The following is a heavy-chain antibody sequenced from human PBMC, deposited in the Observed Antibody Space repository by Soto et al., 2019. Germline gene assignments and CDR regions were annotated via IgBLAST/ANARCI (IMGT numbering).Heavy chain of an antibody. CDR1: GGSVSRGSYD. CDR2: IYYSGTT. Sequence: PSETLSLTCPVSGGSVSRGSYDWSWSRQTPGNGVEWSGSIYYSGTTNYNPSLKSRVTISVDTSKNQFSLKLSSVTAADTAVYYCARHLYGGVDPWGQGTLVNVSS. D-gene: IGHD3-16*01. V-gene: IGHV4-61*01. J-gene: IGHJ5*02. CDR3: ARHLYGGVDP.